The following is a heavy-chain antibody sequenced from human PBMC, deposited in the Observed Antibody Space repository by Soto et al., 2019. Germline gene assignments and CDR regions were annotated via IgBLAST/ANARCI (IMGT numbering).Heavy chain of an antibody. CDR3: TRGKDLEPTVWGY. CDR2: VYYSGAS. D-gene: IGHD7-27*01. CDR1: GDSMGSGGHY. Sequence: QVHLQESGPGLVRPSETLSLTCIVTGDSMGSGGHYYNWIRQLPGKCLEWIGYVYYSGASHYNPSLRARATISRDTSKNQFFLRLISVTAADTAVYFCTRGKDLEPTVWGYWGQGTQVTVSS. V-gene: IGHV4-31*03. J-gene: IGHJ4*02.